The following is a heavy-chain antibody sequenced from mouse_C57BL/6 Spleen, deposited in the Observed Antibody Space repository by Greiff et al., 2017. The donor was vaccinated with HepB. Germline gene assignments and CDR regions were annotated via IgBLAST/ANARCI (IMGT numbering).Heavy chain of an antibody. D-gene: IGHD3-2*02. CDR2: IDPSDSET. V-gene: IGHV1-52*01. J-gene: IGHJ2*01. CDR3: ARGEGETALRLRGIDY. Sequence: QVQLQQSGAELVRPGSSVKLSCKASGYTFTSYWMHWVKQRPIQGLEWIGNIDPSDSETHYNQKFKDKATLTVDKSSSTAYMQLSSLTSEDSAVYYGARGEGETALRLRGIDYWGQGTTLTVSS. CDR1: GYTFTSYW.